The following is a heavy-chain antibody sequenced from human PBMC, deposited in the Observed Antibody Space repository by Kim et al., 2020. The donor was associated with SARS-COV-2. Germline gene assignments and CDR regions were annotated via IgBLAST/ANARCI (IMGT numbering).Heavy chain of an antibody. CDR1: GGSISSSSYY. J-gene: IGHJ5*02. CDR3: ARLLVVPALSLS. D-gene: IGHD2-2*01. Sequence: SETLSLTCTVSGGSISSSSYYWGWIRQPPGKGLEWIGSIYYSGSTYYNPSLKSRVTISVDTSKNQFSLKLSSVTAADTAVYYCARLLVVPALSLSWGQGTLVTVSS. V-gene: IGHV4-39*01. CDR2: IYYSGST.